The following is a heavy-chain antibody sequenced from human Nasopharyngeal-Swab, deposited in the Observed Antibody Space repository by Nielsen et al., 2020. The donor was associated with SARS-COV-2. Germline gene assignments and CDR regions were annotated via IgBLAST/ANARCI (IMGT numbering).Heavy chain of an antibody. CDR2: IIPIFGTA. CDR3: ARVLDCSGGSCYSTGWFDP. V-gene: IGHV1-69*01. Sequence: WVRQAPGQGLEWMGGIIPIFGTANYAQKFQGRVTITADESTSTAYMELSSLRSEDTAVYYCARVLDCSGGSCYSTGWFDPWGQGTLVTVSS. J-gene: IGHJ5*02. D-gene: IGHD2-15*01.